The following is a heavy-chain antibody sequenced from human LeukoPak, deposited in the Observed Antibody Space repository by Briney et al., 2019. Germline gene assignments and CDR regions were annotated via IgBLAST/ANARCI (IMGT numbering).Heavy chain of an antibody. Sequence: GGSLRLSCAASGLTVSSFDMDWVRQAPGKGLEWVAVIWYDGSNKYYADSVKGRFTISRDNAKNSLYLQLNSLRAEDTAVYYCTREDNWYFDLWGRGTLVTVSS. CDR2: IWYDGSNK. CDR1: GLTVSSFD. CDR3: TREDNWYFDL. J-gene: IGHJ2*01. V-gene: IGHV3-33*08.